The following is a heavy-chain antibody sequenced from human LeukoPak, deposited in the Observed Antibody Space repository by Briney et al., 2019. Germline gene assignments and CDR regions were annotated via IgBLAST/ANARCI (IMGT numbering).Heavy chain of an antibody. V-gene: IGHV3-33*06. Sequence: GRSLRLSCAASGFTFSSYGMHWVRQAPGKGLEWVAVIWYDGSNKYYADSVKGRFTISRDNSKNTLYLQMNSLRAEDTAVYYCAKGPHVEVSSGYYYYYYMDVWGKGTTVTVSS. CDR1: GFTFSSYG. D-gene: IGHD3-22*01. J-gene: IGHJ6*03. CDR3: AKGPHVEVSSGYYYYYYMDV. CDR2: IWYDGSNK.